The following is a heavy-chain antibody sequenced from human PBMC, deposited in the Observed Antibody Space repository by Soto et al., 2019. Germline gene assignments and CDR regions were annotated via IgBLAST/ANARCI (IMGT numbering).Heavy chain of an antibody. J-gene: IGHJ6*02. CDR3: ARSQAVAGFRYYFFYYGMDV. CDR2: INHSGST. Sequence: NPSGTLSLSCAASGLSFSGYYWSWIRQAPGKGLEWVADINHSGSTNYNQSLKSRVTISVDTSKNRFSLKLSSVTAADTAVYYCARSQAVAGFRYYFFYYGMDVWGQGTTVTVSS. CDR1: GLSFSGYY. V-gene: IGHV4-34*01. D-gene: IGHD6-19*01.